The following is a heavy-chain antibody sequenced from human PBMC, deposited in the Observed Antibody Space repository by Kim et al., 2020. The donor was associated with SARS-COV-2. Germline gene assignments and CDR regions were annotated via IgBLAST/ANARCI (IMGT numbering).Heavy chain of an antibody. CDR3: AKNEQYPYYFDY. V-gene: IGHV3-23*01. J-gene: IGHJ4*02. Sequence: YADSVRDRFTNSRDNSKNTLYLQMNSLRAEDTAVYYCAKNEQYPYYFDYGGQGTLVTVSS.